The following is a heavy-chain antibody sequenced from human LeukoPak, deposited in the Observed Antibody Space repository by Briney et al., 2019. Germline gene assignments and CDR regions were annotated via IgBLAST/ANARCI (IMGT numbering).Heavy chain of an antibody. J-gene: IGHJ4*02. V-gene: IGHV3-30*18. CDR1: GFALSTSG. CDR3: AKDLGGGSGSYYLDF. D-gene: IGHD3-10*01. CDR2: MSHDGRNQ. Sequence: GGSLRLSCAASGFALSTSGMPWVRQAPAKGLEWVALMSHDGRNQSSADSVKGRVTISRDNSKNTLYLQMNSLTVEDTAVYYCAKDLGGGSGSYYLDFWGQGTLVTVSS.